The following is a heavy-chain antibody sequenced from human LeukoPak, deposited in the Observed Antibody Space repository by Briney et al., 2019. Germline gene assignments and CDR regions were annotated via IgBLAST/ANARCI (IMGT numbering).Heavy chain of an antibody. V-gene: IGHV1-24*01. CDR1: GYTLTELS. CDR3: ATYPAYYDFWSDVNWFDP. D-gene: IGHD3-3*01. J-gene: IGHJ5*02. Sequence: GASVKVSCKVSGYTLTELSMHWVRQAPGKGLEWMGGFDPEDGETIYAQKFQGRVTMTEDTSTDTAYMELSSLRSEDTAVYYCATYPAYYDFWSDVNWFDPWGQGTLVTVSS. CDR2: FDPEDGET.